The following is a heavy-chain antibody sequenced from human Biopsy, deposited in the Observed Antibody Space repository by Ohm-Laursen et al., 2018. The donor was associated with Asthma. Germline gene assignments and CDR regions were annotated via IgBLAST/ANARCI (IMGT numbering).Heavy chain of an antibody. Sequence: GTLSLTCGIYGLSSSAYYWTWIRPTPGKGLEWIGESDHRGNTNTNATLKSRVTISKAKSANEFSLKMKSVTAADTAIYYCARGPEWSGLDIWGQGTTVTVSS. V-gene: IGHV4-34*01. CDR2: SDHRGNT. CDR3: ARGPEWSGLDI. CDR1: GLSSSAYY. J-gene: IGHJ6*02. D-gene: IGHD3-3*01.